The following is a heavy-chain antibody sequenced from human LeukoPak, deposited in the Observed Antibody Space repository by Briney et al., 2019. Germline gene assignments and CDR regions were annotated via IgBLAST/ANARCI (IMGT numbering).Heavy chain of an antibody. V-gene: IGHV3-11*01. CDR3: ARSGSEYSYGRAFFDY. CDR2: ISSSGSTI. CDR1: GFTFSDYY. D-gene: IGHD5-18*01. J-gene: IGHJ4*02. Sequence: GGSLRLSCAASGFTFSDYYMSWIRQAPGKGLEWVSYISSSGSTIYYADSMKGRFTISRDNAKNSLYLQMNSLRAEDTAVYYCARSGSEYSYGRAFFDYWGQGTLVTASS.